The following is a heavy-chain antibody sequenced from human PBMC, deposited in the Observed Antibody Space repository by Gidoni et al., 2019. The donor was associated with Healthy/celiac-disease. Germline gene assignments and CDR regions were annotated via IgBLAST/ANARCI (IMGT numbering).Heavy chain of an antibody. D-gene: IGHD3-3*01. J-gene: IGHJ6*02. V-gene: IGHV4-4*07. CDR2: IYTSGST. Sequence: QVQLQESGPGLVKPSETLSLTCTVSGGSISSYYWSWIRQPAGKGLEWIGRIYTSGSTNYNPSLKSRVTMSVDKSKNQFSLKLSSVTATDTAVYYCAREIWEWRPQGSCGMDVWGQGTTVTVSS. CDR1: GGSISSYY. CDR3: AREIWEWRPQGSCGMDV.